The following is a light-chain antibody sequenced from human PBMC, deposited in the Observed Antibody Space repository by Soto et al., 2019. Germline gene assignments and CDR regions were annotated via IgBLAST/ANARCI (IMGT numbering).Light chain of an antibody. J-gene: IGLJ3*02. CDR2: GNV. CDR3: QTYDSRPSGGV. V-gene: IGLV1-40*01. Sequence: QSVLTQPPSVSGAPGQRVTISCTGSSSNIGAGFDVHWYHQLPGTAPKLLISGNVNRPSGVTDRFSVSKSGTSASLTITGLQAEDEGDYYCQTYDSRPSGGVFGGGTKLTVL. CDR1: SSNIGAGFD.